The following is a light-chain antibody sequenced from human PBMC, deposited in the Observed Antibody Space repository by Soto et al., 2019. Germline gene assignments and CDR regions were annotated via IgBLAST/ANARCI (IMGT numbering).Light chain of an antibody. V-gene: IGKV3-11*01. CDR3: QQYISLWA. J-gene: IGKJ1*01. Sequence: EIVLTQSPGTLSVSPGERATLSFRASQSVSSYLAWYQQKPGQAPRLLIYDASNRATGIPARFSGSGSGTDFTLTISSLQPDDFAIYYCQQYISLWAFGQGTKVAIK. CDR1: QSVSSY. CDR2: DAS.